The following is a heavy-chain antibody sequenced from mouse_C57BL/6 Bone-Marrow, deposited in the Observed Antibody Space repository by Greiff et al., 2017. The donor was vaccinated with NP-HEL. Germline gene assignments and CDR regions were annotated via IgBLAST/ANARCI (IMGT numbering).Heavy chain of an antibody. V-gene: IGHV5-4*03. CDR1: GFTFSSYA. CDR3: ARLYYYGPFAY. CDR2: ISDGGSYT. Sequence: EVMLVESGGGLVKPGGSLKLSCAASGFTFSSYAMSWVRQTPEKRLEWVATISDGGSYTYYPDNVKGRFTISRDNAKNNLYLQMSHLKSEDTAMYYCARLYYYGPFAYWGQGTLVTVSA. D-gene: IGHD1-1*01. J-gene: IGHJ3*01.